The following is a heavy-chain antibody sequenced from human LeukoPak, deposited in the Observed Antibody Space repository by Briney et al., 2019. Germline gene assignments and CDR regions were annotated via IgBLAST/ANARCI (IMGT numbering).Heavy chain of an antibody. CDR3: AKAGITFGGVXWTDDY. CDR2: ISGSAGNT. D-gene: IGHD3-16*01. Sequence: GGSLRLSCAASGFTFANHAMSWARQAPGRGLEWVSTISGSAGNTDYADSVKGRFTISRDNSHSTLYLQMNSLRAEDTAVYYCAKAGITFGGVXWTDDYWGQGTLVTVSS. J-gene: IGHJ4*02. V-gene: IGHV3-23*01. CDR1: GFTFANHA.